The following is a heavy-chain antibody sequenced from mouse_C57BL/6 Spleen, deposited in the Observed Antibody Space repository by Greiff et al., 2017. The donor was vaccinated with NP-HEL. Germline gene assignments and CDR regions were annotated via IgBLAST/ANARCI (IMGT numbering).Heavy chain of an antibody. CDR1: GYTFTSYN. CDR3: ARWTVVAPYYFDY. Sequence: VHLPPSLTYLFRPGASVKMSCKASGYTFTSYNMHWVKQTPRQGLEWIGAIYPGNGDTSYNQKFKGKATLTVDKSSSTAYMQLSSLTSEDSAVYFCARWTVVAPYYFDYWGQGTTLTVSS. D-gene: IGHD1-1*01. CDR2: IYPGNGDT. V-gene: IGHV1-12*01. J-gene: IGHJ2*01.